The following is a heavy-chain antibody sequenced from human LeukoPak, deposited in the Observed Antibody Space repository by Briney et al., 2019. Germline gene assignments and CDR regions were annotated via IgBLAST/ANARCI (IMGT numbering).Heavy chain of an antibody. Sequence: GGSLRLSCAASGFTFSSYSMNWVRQAPGKGLEWVSSISSSSSYIYYADSVKGRFTISRDNSKNTLYLQMNSLRAGDTAVYYCAKQYSSSMMEYYYYMDVWGEGTTVTVSS. J-gene: IGHJ6*03. CDR2: ISSSSSYI. D-gene: IGHD6-6*01. CDR1: GFTFSSYS. CDR3: AKQYSSSMMEYYYYMDV. V-gene: IGHV3-21*04.